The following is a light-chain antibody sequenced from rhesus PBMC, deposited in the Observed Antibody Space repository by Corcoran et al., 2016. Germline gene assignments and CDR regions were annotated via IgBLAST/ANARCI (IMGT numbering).Light chain of an antibody. J-gene: IGKJ4*01. CDR2: GAS. V-gene: IGKV3-24*04. Sequence: EIVMTQSPATLALSPGERATLSCRASQSVSSYLAWYQQKPGQAPRLLIYGASSRATGIPDRFSGSGSGTEVTLTISSLEPEDVGLYFCLQSSNWPLTFGGGTKVEIK. CDR1: QSVSSY. CDR3: LQSSNWPLT.